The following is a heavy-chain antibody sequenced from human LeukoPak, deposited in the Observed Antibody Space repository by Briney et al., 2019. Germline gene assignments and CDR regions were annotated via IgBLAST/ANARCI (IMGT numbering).Heavy chain of an antibody. D-gene: IGHD2-15*01. CDR1: GFTFSSYW. V-gene: IGHV3-7*01. CDR3: ARHRSGGSQDDAFDI. J-gene: IGHJ3*02. CDR2: IKPDGSEK. Sequence: GGSLRLSCAASGFTFSSYWMSWVRQTPGKGLEWVANIKPDGSEKYYVDSVKGRFTISRQNAKNSLFLQMDSLRAEDTAVYYCARHRSGGSQDDAFDIWGQGTMVTVSS.